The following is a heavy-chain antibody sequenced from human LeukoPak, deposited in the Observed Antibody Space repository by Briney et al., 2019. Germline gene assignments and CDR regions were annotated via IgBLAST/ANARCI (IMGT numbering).Heavy chain of an antibody. CDR1: GGSISSYY. Sequence: SETLSLTCTVSGGSISSYYWSWIRQPPGKGLEWIGYIYYSGSTNYIPSLKSRVTISVDTSKNQFSLKLSSVTAADTAVYYCARARGYSYDYWGQGTLVTVSS. CDR3: ARARGYSYDY. CDR2: IYYSGST. V-gene: IGHV4-59*01. D-gene: IGHD5-18*01. J-gene: IGHJ4*02.